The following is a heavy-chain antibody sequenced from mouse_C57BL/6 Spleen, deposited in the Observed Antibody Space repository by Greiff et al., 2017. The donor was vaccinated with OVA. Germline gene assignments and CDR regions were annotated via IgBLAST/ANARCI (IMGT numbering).Heavy chain of an antibody. CDR1: GFTFSSYG. V-gene: IGHV5-6*01. J-gene: IGHJ4*01. Sequence: DVQLVESGGDLVKPGGSLKLSCAASGFTFSSYGMSWVRQTPDKRLEWVATISSGGSYTYYPDSVKGRFTISRDNAKNTLYLQMSSLKSEDTAMYYCARHPPTGDYAMDYWGQGTSVTVSS. CDR3: ARHPPTGDYAMDY. CDR2: ISSGGSYT. D-gene: IGHD1-1*01.